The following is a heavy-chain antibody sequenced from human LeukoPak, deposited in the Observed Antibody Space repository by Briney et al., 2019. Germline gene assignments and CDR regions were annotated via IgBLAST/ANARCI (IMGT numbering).Heavy chain of an antibody. Sequence: GGSLRLSCAASGFTFSGSAMHWVRQASGKGLEWVGRIRSKANSYATAYAASVKGRFTISRDDSKNTAYLQTNSLKTEDTAVYYCTILTGESSSNYWGQGTLVTVSS. CDR3: TILTGESSSNY. CDR1: GFTFSGSA. CDR2: IRSKANSYAT. J-gene: IGHJ4*02. V-gene: IGHV3-73*01. D-gene: IGHD7-27*01.